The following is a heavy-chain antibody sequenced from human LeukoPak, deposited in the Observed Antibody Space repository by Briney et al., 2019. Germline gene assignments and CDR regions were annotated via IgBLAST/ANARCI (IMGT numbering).Heavy chain of an antibody. Sequence: SETLSLTCTVSGGSINGYYWSWIRQAPGKGLEWIGYIYHSGSTNYNPSLKSRVTISVDTSKNQFSLKLNSVTSADTAIYFCARDARQGHDRGTRAFDAFDIWGQGKMVTVSS. CDR2: IYHSGST. D-gene: IGHD3-22*01. V-gene: IGHV4-59*01. CDR3: ARDARQGHDRGTRAFDAFDI. CDR1: GGSINGYY. J-gene: IGHJ3*02.